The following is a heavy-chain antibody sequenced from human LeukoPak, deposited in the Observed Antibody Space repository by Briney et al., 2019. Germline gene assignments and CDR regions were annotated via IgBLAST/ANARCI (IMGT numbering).Heavy chain of an antibody. CDR1: GFTFSSYA. CDR2: ISGSGGST. J-gene: IGHJ4*02. Sequence: GGSLRLSCAASGFTFSSYAMSWVRQAPGKGLEWVSAISGSGGSTYYADSVKGRFTISRDNSKNTLYLQMNSLRAEDTAVYYCAKTPFYCSGGSCYSNYFDYWGQGTLVAVSS. CDR3: AKTPFYCSGGSCYSNYFDY. D-gene: IGHD2-15*01. V-gene: IGHV3-23*01.